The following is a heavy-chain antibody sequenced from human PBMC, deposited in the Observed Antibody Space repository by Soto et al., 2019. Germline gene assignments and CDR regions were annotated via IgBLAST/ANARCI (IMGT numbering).Heavy chain of an antibody. CDR1: GYTFTGYY. J-gene: IGHJ4*02. CDR3: AGDRSGYSYGGEYYFDY. CDR2: INPNSGGT. V-gene: IGHV1-2*02. Sequence: ASVKVSCKASGYTFTGYYMHWVRQAPGQGLEWMGWINPNSGGTNYAQKFQGRVTMTRDTSISTAYMELSRLRSDDTAVYYCAGDRSGYSYGGEYYFDYWGQGTQVTVS. D-gene: IGHD5-18*01.